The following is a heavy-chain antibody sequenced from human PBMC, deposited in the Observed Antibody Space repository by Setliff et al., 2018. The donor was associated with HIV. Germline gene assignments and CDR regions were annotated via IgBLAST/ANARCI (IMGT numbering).Heavy chain of an antibody. CDR1: GFTFSNSG. V-gene: IGHV3-30*02. CDR2: IRYDESDK. Sequence: GGSLRLSCAASGFTFSNSGMHWVRQAPGKGLEWVTFIRYDESDKDYADSVKGRFTISRDNSKNTLYLQMNSLRSEDSAVYYCAKDPNSSWHVGFYNYGMDVWGQGTTVTVSS. D-gene: IGHD6-13*01. J-gene: IGHJ6*02. CDR3: AKDPNSSWHVGFYNYGMDV.